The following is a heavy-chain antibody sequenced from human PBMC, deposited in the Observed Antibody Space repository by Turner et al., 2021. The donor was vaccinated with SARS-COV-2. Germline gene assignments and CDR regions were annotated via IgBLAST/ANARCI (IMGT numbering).Heavy chain of an antibody. Sequence: QVQLQQWGAGLLTPSETLSLPCAVYGGSFSGYYWSWIRQPPGKGLEWIGEINHSGSTNYKPSLKSRVTISVDTSKNQFSLKLSSVTAADTAVYYCARGPYAVTGPFDYWGQGTLVTVSS. CDR3: ARGPYAVTGPFDY. J-gene: IGHJ4*02. CDR1: GGSFSGYY. D-gene: IGHD2-21*02. V-gene: IGHV4-34*01. CDR2: INHSGST.